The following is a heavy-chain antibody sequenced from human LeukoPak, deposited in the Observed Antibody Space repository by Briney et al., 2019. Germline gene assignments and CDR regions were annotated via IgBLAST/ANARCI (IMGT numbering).Heavy chain of an antibody. V-gene: IGHV3-7*01. CDR3: AKGSLPFYYYGMDV. CDR2: IKQDGSEK. CDR1: GFTFNIYG. J-gene: IGHJ6*02. Sequence: GGSLRLSCVASGFTFNIYGMSWVRQAPGKGLEWVANIKQDGSEKYYVDSVKGRFTISRDNAKNSLYLQVNSLRAEDTAVYYCAKGSLPFYYYGMDVWGQGTTVTVSS.